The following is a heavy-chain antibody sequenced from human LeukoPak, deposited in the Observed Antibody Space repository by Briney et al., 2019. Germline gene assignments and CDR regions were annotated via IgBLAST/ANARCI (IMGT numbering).Heavy chain of an antibody. J-gene: IGHJ4*02. CDR1: GGSISSYY. D-gene: IGHD6-13*01. V-gene: IGHV4-59*01. CDR3: ASRRLSIAAAGTSSYYFDY. Sequence: PSETLSLTCTVSGGSISSYYWSWIRQPPGKGLEWIGYIYYSGSTNYNPSLKSRVTISVDTSKNQFSLKLSSVTAADTAVYYCASRRLSIAAAGTSSYYFDYWGQGTLVTVSS. CDR2: IYYSGST.